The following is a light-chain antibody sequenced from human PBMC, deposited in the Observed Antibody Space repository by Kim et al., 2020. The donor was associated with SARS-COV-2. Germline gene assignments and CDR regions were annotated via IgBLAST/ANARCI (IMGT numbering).Light chain of an antibody. CDR1: RSDIGINP. Sequence: GQRVTISCSGSRSDIGINPVSWYQQLPGTTPKLLIYSNVQRPSGVPDRFSGSKSGTSASLAISGLQSEDEAAYYCASWDDSLSGWVFGGGTKVTVL. J-gene: IGLJ3*02. V-gene: IGLV1-44*01. CDR2: SNV. CDR3: ASWDDSLSGWV.